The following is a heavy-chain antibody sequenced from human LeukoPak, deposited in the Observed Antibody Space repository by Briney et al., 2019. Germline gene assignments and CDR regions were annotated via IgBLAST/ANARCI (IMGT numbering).Heavy chain of an antibody. V-gene: IGHV3-21*01. J-gene: IGHJ4*02. CDR3: ARDSGFDWLSFDY. Sequence: PGGSLRLSCAASGFTFSSYSMNWVRQAPGKGLEWVSSISSSSSSIYYADSVKGRFTISRDNAKNSLYLQMNSLRAEDMAVYYCARDSGFDWLSFDYWGQGTLVTVSS. CDR1: GFTFSSYS. D-gene: IGHD3-9*01. CDR2: ISSSSSSI.